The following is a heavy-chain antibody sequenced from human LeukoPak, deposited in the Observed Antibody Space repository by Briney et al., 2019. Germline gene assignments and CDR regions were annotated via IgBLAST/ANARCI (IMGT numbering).Heavy chain of an antibody. CDR1: GYTFTSYY. J-gene: IGHJ2*01. Sequence: EASVKVSCKASGYTFTSYYMHWVRQAPGKGLEWTGIINPSGGSTSYAQKFQGRVTMTRDTSTSTVYMELSSLRSEDTAVYYCARDLTRPGYFDLWGRGTLVTVSS. CDR3: ARDLTRPGYFDL. CDR2: INPSGGST. V-gene: IGHV1-46*01.